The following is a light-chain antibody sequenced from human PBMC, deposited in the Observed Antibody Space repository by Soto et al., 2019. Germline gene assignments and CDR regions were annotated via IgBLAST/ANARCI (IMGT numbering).Light chain of an antibody. CDR1: SSNIGTNT. Sequence: QSVLTQPPSASGTPGQRVTISCSGSSSNIGTNTVNWYQQLPGTAPKLLIYSINQRPSGVPDRFSGSKSGTSASLAISGLQSEDEADYYCVAWDDSLNGPEFGGGTKLTVL. V-gene: IGLV1-44*01. CDR2: SIN. CDR3: VAWDDSLNGPE. J-gene: IGLJ2*01.